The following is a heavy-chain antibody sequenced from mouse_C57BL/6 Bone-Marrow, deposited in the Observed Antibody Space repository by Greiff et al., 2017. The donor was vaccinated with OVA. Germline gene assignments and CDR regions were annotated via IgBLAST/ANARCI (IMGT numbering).Heavy chain of an antibody. V-gene: IGHV5-12*01. Sequence: EVKVEESGGGLVQPGGSLKLSCAASGFTFSDYYMYWVRQTPEKRLEWVAYISNGGGSTYYPDTVKGRFTISRDNAKNTLYLQMSRLKSEDTAMYYCASFYYAMDYWGQGTSVTVSS. CDR1: GFTFSDYY. J-gene: IGHJ4*01. CDR2: ISNGGGST. CDR3: ASFYYAMDY.